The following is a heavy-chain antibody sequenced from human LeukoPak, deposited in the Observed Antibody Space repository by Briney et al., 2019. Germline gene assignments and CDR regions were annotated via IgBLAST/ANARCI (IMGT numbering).Heavy chain of an antibody. D-gene: IGHD6-13*01. V-gene: IGHV3-74*01. CDR3: ASKAGLALDY. CDR1: GFTFSSNW. Sequence: PGGSLRLSCAASGFTFSSNWMHWVRQAPGKGLVWVSRINSDGGSTSYADSVKGRFTISRDNAKNTLYLQMNSLRAEDTAMYYCASKAGLALDYWGQGTLVTVSS. CDR2: INSDGGST. J-gene: IGHJ4*02.